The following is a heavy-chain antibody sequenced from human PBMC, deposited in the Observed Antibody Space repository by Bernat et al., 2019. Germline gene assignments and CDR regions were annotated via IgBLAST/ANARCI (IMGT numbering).Heavy chain of an antibody. CDR3: AKVPNPYGDHSDVPIL. J-gene: IGHJ4*02. V-gene: IGHV4-61*02. CDR2: IYTSGST. CDR1: GGSISSGSYY. Sequence: QVQLQESGPGLVKPSQTLSLTCTVSGGSISSGSYYWSWIRQPAGKGLEWIGRIYTSGSTNYNPSLKSRVTISIDTSKIQFSLKLTSMTAADTAVYYCAKVPNPYGDHSDVPILWGQGTLVTVSS. D-gene: IGHD4-17*01.